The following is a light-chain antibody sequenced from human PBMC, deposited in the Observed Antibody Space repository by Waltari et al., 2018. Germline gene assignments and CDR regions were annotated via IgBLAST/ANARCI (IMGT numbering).Light chain of an antibody. CDR2: DVS. Sequence: QSALTQPRSVSGSPGQSVTISCTGTSSDVGGYNYVSWYQQHPGKAPKLMIYDVSKRPSGVPDRFSGSKSGITASLTISWLQAGDEADYYCCSYAGSYTWVFGGGTKLTVL. V-gene: IGLV2-11*01. CDR1: SSDVGGYNY. CDR3: CSYAGSYTWV. J-gene: IGLJ3*02.